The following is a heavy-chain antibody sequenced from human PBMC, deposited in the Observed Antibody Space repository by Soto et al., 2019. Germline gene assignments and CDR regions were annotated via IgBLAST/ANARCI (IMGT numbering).Heavy chain of an antibody. D-gene: IGHD6-13*01. J-gene: IGHJ6*02. CDR2: IYSDGTT. CDR3: ARDRYSKSDYKYGMDV. Sequence: GGSLRLSCAASGFTVSSNYMTWVRQAPGKGLEWVSVIYSDGTTYYADSVKGRFTISRDNSKNTLYLQMNSLRAEDTAVYYCARDRYSKSDYKYGMDVWGQGTKVTV. CDR1: GFTVSSNY. V-gene: IGHV3-53*01.